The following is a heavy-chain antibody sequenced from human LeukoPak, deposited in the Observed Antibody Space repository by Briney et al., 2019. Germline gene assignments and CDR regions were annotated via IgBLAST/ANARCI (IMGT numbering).Heavy chain of an antibody. CDR2: ISYDGSNK. J-gene: IGHJ6*02. CDR1: GFTFSSYG. Sequence: SGRSLRLSCAASGFTFSSYGMHWVRQAPGKGLEWVAVISYDGSNKYHADSVKGRFTISRDNSKNTLYLQMNSLRVEDTAIYYCAKDSRYYYYGLDVWGQGTTVTVSS. V-gene: IGHV3-30*18. CDR3: AKDSRYYYYGLDV.